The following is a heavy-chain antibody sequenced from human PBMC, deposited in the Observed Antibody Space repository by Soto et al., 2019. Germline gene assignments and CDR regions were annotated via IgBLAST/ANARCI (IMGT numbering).Heavy chain of an antibody. J-gene: IGHJ4*02. CDR1: GDSIRNYY. Sequence: QVQLREAGPGLVRPSETLFLTCTVSGDSIRNYYWNWIRQPPGKGLEWVGHFHYSGNTNYNPSLKSRVTISADTYKNECSVRLDSVTAADTADYYFVGEGGLLISGVVWGQGT. D-gene: IGHD3-10*01. CDR3: VGEGGLLISGVV. CDR2: FHYSGNT. V-gene: IGHV4-59*01.